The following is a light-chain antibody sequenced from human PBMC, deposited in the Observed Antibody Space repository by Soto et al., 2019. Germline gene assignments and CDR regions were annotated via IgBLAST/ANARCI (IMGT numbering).Light chain of an antibody. CDR1: QDIADH. CDR3: QNYNGAPWT. Sequence: DIQMTQSPSSLSASVGDRVTITCRATQDIADHLAWYQQKPGQVPNLLIYAASTLQSGVRSRFTGSGSGTDFTLTITGLQPEDFATYYCQNYNGAPWTFGRGTKVDI. V-gene: IGKV1-27*01. J-gene: IGKJ1*01. CDR2: AAS.